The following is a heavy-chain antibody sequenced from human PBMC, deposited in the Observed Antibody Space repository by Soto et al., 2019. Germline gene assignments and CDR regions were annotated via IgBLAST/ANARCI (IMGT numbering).Heavy chain of an antibody. CDR2: ISYDGSNK. CDR1: GFTFSSYG. V-gene: IGHV3-30*18. Sequence: GGSLRLSCAASGFTFSSYGMHWVRQAPDKGLEWVAVISYDGSNKYYADSVKGRFAVSRDNSKNTVYLQMNSLRAEDTAVYYCAKEWIRWNYYFDYWGQGTLVTVSS. D-gene: IGHD5-18*01. J-gene: IGHJ4*02. CDR3: AKEWIRWNYYFDY.